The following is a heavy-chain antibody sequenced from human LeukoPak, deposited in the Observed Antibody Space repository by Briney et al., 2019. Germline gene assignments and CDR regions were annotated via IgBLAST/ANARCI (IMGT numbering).Heavy chain of an antibody. D-gene: IGHD6-13*01. CDR2: ISAYNGNT. CDR1: GYTFISYG. V-gene: IGHV1-18*01. J-gene: IGHJ4*02. Sequence: GASVKVSCKASGYTFISYGISWVRQAPGQGLEWMGWISAYNGNTNYAQKLQGRVTMTTDTSTSTAYMELRSLRSDDTAVYYCGRESRDRPGIAAAGPIRFDYWGQGTLVTVSS. CDR3: GRESRDRPGIAAAGPIRFDY.